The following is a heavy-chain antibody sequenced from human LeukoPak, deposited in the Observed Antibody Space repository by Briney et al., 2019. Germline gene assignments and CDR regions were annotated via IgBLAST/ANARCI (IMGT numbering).Heavy chain of an antibody. CDR3: VRDWDHFDFDS. V-gene: IGHV3-74*01. Sequence: GGSLRLSCAASGFTFSDYRMHWVRQVPGKGLVWVSGINGGGGYQNYADSVKGRFTISRDNAKNTLYLQMVSLRAEDTAVYYCVRDWDHFDFDSWGQGALVSVSS. CDR2: INGGGGYQ. D-gene: IGHD1-26*01. J-gene: IGHJ5*01. CDR1: GFTFSDYR.